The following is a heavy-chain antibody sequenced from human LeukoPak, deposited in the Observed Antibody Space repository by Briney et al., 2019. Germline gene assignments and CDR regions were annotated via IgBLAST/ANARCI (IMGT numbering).Heavy chain of an antibody. D-gene: IGHD3-22*01. CDR1: GDSISNYY. J-gene: IGHJ6*02. V-gene: IGHV4-59*01. CDR3: ARGPGYDDNTGYAFQMDV. CDR2: IHYGGST. Sequence: KPSETLSLTCTVPGDSISNYYWNWIRQPPGKGLEWIGYIHYGGSTNYRPSLKSRVTISVDTSKNQFSLKLSSVTAADTAVYYCARGPGYDDNTGYAFQMDVWGQGTTVTVSS.